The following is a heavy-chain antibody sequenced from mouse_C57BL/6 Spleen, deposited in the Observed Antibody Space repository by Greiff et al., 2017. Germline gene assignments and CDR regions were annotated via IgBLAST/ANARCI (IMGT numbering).Heavy chain of an antibody. J-gene: IGHJ1*03. CDR1: GYTFTDYN. Sequence: EVQLQQSGPELVKPGASVKMSCKASGYTFTDYNMHWVKQSHGKSLEWIGYINPNNGGTSYNQKFKGKATLTVNKSSSTAYMELRSLTSEDSAVYYCAREGDYYGSSHWYFDVWGTGTTVTVSS. CDR3: AREGDYYGSSHWYFDV. V-gene: IGHV1-22*01. CDR2: INPNNGGT. D-gene: IGHD1-1*01.